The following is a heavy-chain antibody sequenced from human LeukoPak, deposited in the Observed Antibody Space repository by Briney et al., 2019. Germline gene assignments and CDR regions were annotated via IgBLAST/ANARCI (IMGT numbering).Heavy chain of an antibody. Sequence: GGSLRLSCAASGFTFDDYAMHWVRQAPGKGLEWVSGISWNSGSIGYADSVKGRFTISRDNAKNSLYLQMNSLGAEDMALYYCAKGSSGWYYFDYWGQGTLVTVSS. D-gene: IGHD6-19*01. CDR3: AKGSSGWYYFDY. V-gene: IGHV3-9*03. CDR1: GFTFDDYA. J-gene: IGHJ4*02. CDR2: ISWNSGSI.